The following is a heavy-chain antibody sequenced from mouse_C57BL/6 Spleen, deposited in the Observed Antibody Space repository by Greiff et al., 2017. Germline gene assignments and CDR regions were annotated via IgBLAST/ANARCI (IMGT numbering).Heavy chain of an antibody. J-gene: IGHJ2*01. D-gene: IGHD3-3*01. Sequence: QVQLQQPGAELVKPGASVKVSCKASGYTFTSYWMHWVKQRPGQGLEWIGRIHHSDSDTNYNQKFKGKATLTVDKSSSTAYMQLSSLTSEDSAVYYCAIEGLSYYFDYWGQGTTLTVSS. CDR3: AIEGLSYYFDY. V-gene: IGHV1-74*01. CDR1: GYTFTSYW. CDR2: IHHSDSDT.